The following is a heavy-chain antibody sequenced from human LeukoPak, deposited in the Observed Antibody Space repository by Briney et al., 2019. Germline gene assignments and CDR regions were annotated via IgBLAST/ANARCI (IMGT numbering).Heavy chain of an antibody. CDR2: IIPILGIA. CDR1: GGTFSSYA. V-gene: IGHV1-69*04. CDR3: ARSPVAGLYFDY. D-gene: IGHD6-19*01. J-gene: IGHJ4*02. Sequence: SVKVSCKASGGTFSSYAISWVRQAPGQGLEWMGRIIPILGIANYAQKFQGRVTITADKSTSTAYMELSSLRSEDTAVYYCARSPVAGLYFDYWGQGTLVTVSS.